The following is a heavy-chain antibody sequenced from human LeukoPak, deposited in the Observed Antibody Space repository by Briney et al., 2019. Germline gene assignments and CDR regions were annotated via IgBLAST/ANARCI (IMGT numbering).Heavy chain of an antibody. CDR2: IYYSGST. CDR1: GGSISSYY. J-gene: IGHJ5*02. D-gene: IGHD3-22*01. CDR3: ARFYDSSAWSDP. Sequence: SETLSLTCTVSGGSISSYYWSWIRQPPGKGLEWIGYIYYSGSTNYNPSLKSRVTISVDTSKNQFSLKLSSVTAADTAVYYCARFYDSSAWSDPWGQGTLVTVSS. V-gene: IGHV4-59*01.